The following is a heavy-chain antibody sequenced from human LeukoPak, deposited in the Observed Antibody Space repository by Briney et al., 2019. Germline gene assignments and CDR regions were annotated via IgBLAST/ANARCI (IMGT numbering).Heavy chain of an antibody. J-gene: IGHJ4*02. D-gene: IGHD5-12*01. CDR2: ISAYNGNT. CDR1: GYTFTSYG. CDR3: ARDTRLREPTEDFDY. V-gene: IGHV1-18*01. Sequence: ASVKVSCTASGYTFTSYGISWVRQAPGQGLEWMGWISAYNGNTNYAQKLQGRVTMTTDTSTSTAYMELRSLRSDDTAVYYCARDTRLREPTEDFDYWGQGTLVTVSS.